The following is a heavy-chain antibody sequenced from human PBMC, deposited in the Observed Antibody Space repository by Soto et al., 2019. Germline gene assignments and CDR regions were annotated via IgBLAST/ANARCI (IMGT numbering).Heavy chain of an antibody. J-gene: IGHJ4*02. Sequence: SETLSLTCTVSSASIYSPSFYWGWIRQSPGKGLEWIGSINYGGSTYFNPSLKSRATISVDTSKNQFSLHLNSVTAADTVVYYCERRHATRYSSVNMHFDFWGQGTLVTVSS. CDR2: INYGGST. CDR1: SASIYSPSFY. V-gene: IGHV4-39*01. CDR3: ERRHATRYSSVNMHFDF. D-gene: IGHD6-19*01.